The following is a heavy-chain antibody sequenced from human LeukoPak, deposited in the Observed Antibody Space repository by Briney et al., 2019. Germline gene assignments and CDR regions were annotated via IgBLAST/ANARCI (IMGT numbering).Heavy chain of an antibody. CDR1: GFTFSSYS. Sequence: GGSLRLSCTASGFTFSSYSMNWVRQAPGKGLEWVSSISSSSSFIYYADSVKGRFTISRDNAKNSLYLQMNSLRAEDTAVYYCARDWDSSGPYYFDYWGQGTLVTVCS. J-gene: IGHJ4*02. D-gene: IGHD6-19*01. CDR3: ARDWDSSGPYYFDY. V-gene: IGHV3-21*01. CDR2: ISSSSSFI.